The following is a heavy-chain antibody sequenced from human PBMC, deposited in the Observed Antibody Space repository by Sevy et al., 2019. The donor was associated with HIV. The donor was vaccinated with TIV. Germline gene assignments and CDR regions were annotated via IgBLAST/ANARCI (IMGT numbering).Heavy chain of an antibody. V-gene: IGHV4-34*01. CDR1: GGSFSGYY. CDR3: ARGQVGATPFYYYGMDV. D-gene: IGHD1-26*01. J-gene: IGHJ6*02. CDR2: INHSGST. Sequence: SETLSLTCAVYGGSFSGYYWSWIRQPPGKGLEWIGEINHSGSTNYNPSLKSRVTISVDTSKNQFSLKLGSVTAADTAVYYCARGQVGATPFYYYGMDVWGQGTTVTVSS.